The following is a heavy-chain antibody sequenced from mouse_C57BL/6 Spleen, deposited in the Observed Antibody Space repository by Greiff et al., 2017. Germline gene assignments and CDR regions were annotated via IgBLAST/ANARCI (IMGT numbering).Heavy chain of an antibody. CDR3: ARSLFGTTFDY. D-gene: IGHD1-1*01. Sequence: QVQLQQSGAELVRPGASVKLSCKASGCTFTDYYINWVKQRPGQGLEWIARIYPGSGNTYYNEKFKGKATLTAEKSSSTAYMQLSSLTSEDSAVYFCARSLFGTTFDYWGQGTTLTVSS. J-gene: IGHJ2*01. V-gene: IGHV1-76*01. CDR1: GCTFTDYY. CDR2: IYPGSGNT.